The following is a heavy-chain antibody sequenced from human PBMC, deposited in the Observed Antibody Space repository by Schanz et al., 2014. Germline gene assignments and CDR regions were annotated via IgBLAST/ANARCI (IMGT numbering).Heavy chain of an antibody. CDR1: GFTFSSYA. V-gene: IGHV3-23*01. CDR3: ANNRNLDY. J-gene: IGHJ4*02. CDR2: ISGRDGST. D-gene: IGHD1-20*01. Sequence: EVQLLESGGGLVQPGGSLRLSCAASGFTFSSYAMTWVRQDPGMGLEWVSAISGRDGSTYYADSVRGRFTISRDNSKNTLYLKMNRLRAEDAAVYNCANNRNLDYWGQGTLVTVSS.